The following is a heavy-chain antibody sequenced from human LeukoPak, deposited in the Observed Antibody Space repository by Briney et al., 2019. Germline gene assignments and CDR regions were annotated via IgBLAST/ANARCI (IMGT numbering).Heavy chain of an antibody. CDR1: GYTFTNYD. Sequence: GAAVNDSCKASGYTFTNYDSNWVRQATGQGREWMGWMNPNSANTGYAQKFQGRVTMTRNTSIRTAYMELSSLRSEDTAVYYCARVNCSSPSCRSKFLDYWGQGTLVTVSS. CDR2: MNPNSANT. J-gene: IGHJ4*02. V-gene: IGHV1-8*01. CDR3: ARVNCSSPSCRSKFLDY. D-gene: IGHD2-2*01.